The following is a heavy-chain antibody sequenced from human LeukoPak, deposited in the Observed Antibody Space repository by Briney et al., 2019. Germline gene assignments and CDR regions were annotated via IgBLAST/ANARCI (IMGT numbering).Heavy chain of an antibody. D-gene: IGHD6-6*01. Sequence: PSETLSLTCTVSGGSISTYYWGWIRQPPGKGLEWIGYIYYSGSTNYNPSLKSRVTISVDTSKNQFSLKLSSVTAADTAVYYCARHFSGAAPALVWGQGTLVTVSS. J-gene: IGHJ4*02. CDR3: ARHFSGAAPALV. CDR1: GGSISTYY. V-gene: IGHV4-59*08. CDR2: IYYSGST.